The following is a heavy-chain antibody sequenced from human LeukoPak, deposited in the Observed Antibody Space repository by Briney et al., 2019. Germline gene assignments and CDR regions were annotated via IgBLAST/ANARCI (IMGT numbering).Heavy chain of an antibody. CDR3: ARGGSSTWRIGYYFDF. D-gene: IGHD6-13*01. CDR1: GGSISSYY. CDR2: IYTSGST. Sequence: PSETLSLTCTVSGGSISSYYWSWIRQPAGKGLEWIGRIYTSGSTNYNPSLKSRVTMSVDTSKNQFSLKLRSVTDADTAVYHCARGGSSTWRIGYYFDFWGQGTLVTVSS. J-gene: IGHJ4*02. V-gene: IGHV4-4*07.